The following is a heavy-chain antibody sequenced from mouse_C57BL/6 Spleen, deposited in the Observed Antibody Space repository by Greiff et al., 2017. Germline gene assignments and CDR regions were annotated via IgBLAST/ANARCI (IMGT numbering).Heavy chain of an antibody. V-gene: IGHV1-76*01. J-gene: IGHJ3*01. CDR1: GYTFTDYY. Sequence: QVQLQQSGAELVRPGASVKLSCKASGYTFTDYYINWVKQRPGQGLEWIARIYPGSGNTYYNEKFKGKATLTAEKSSSTAYMQLSSLTSADSAVSFCARGSSGTGFAYWGQGTLVTVSA. CDR2: IYPGSGNT. D-gene: IGHD3-3*01. CDR3: ARGSSGTGFAY.